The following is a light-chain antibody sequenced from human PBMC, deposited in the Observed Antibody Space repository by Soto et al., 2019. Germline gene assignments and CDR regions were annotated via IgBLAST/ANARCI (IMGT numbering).Light chain of an antibody. CDR3: QQYNNWPLT. CDR2: GIS. V-gene: IGKV3-15*01. CDR1: QSVSSS. J-gene: IGKJ4*01. Sequence: EIVLTQSPGTLSLSPGERVTLSCRASQSVSSSLAWYQQKPGQAPRLLIYGISTRATGLPGRFSGSGSGTEFTLTISSLQSEDLAVYYCQQYNNWPLTFGGGTKVDI.